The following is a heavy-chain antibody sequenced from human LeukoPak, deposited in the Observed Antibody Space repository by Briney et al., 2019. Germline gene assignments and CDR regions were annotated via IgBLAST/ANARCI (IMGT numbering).Heavy chain of an antibody. V-gene: IGHV1-69*01. CDR3: ASSDYGDYVGENWFDP. J-gene: IGHJ5*02. CDR2: IIPIFGTA. D-gene: IGHD4-17*01. CDR1: GGTFSSYA. Sequence: SVKVSCKASGGTFSSYAISWVRQAPGQGLEWMGGIIPIFGTANYAQQFQGRVTITADESTSTAYMELSSLRSEDTAVYYCASSDYGDYVGENWFDPWGQGTLVTVPS.